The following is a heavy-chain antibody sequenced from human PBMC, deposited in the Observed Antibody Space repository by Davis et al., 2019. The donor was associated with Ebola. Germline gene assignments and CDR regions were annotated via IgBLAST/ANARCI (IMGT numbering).Heavy chain of an antibody. J-gene: IGHJ4*02. CDR1: GFTVSNNY. V-gene: IGHV3-53*01. CDR2: IYSGGST. CDR3: AKYIKTVVVAARDYFDY. Sequence: GGSLRLSCAASGFTVSNNYMSWVRQAPGKGLEWVSVIYSGGSTYYADSVQGRFTISRDNSKNTLYLQMNSLRAEDTAVYYCAKYIKTVVVAARDYFDYWGQGTLVTVSS. D-gene: IGHD2-15*01.